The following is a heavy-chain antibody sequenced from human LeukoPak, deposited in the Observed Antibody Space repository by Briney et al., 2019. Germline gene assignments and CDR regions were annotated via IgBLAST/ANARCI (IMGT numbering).Heavy chain of an antibody. V-gene: IGHV3-23*01. Sequence: GGSLRLSCAASGFTLSSYTMSWVRQAPGKGLEWVSCISGGGGTTYYADSVKGRFTISRDNSKNTVYLQINSLRAEDTAIYYCAINLRATVTPDFWGQGTLVTVSS. CDR2: ISGGGGTT. J-gene: IGHJ4*02. CDR1: GFTLSSYT. D-gene: IGHD4-17*01. CDR3: AINLRATVTPDF.